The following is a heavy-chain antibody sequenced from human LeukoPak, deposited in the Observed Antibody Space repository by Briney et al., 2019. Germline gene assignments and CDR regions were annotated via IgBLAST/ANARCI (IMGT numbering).Heavy chain of an antibody. CDR1: GGSFSGYY. V-gene: IGHV4-34*01. CDR3: ARDFSSSSLD. D-gene: IGHD6-6*01. Sequence: PSETLSLTCAVYGGSFSGYYWTWIRQPPGKGLEWIGEINHRGSPKYNPSLESRVTISVDTSNNQFSLKLSSVTAADTAVYFCARDFSSSSLDWGQGTLVTVSS. J-gene: IGHJ4*02. CDR2: INHRGSP.